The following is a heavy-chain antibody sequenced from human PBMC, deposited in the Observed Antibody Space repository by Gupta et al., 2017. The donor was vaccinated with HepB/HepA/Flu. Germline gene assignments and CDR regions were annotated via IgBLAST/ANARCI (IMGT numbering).Heavy chain of an antibody. CDR3: LQAEDGIRYFDWLLTGRSMDV. CDR1: GFTFYTSD. D-gene: IGHD3-9*01. CDR2: MNRNSCNT. J-gene: IGHJ6*02. V-gene: IGHV1-8*01. Sequence: QVQLVQFGAEGRKPRTSVKLSCKASGFTFYTSDPNQLRQATGQGIEGMGWMNRNSCNTGYAQKFQGRVTITRKTSISTAYVELSSLRFEDTAVYYCLQAEDGIRYFDWLLTGRSMDVWGQGTTVTVSS.